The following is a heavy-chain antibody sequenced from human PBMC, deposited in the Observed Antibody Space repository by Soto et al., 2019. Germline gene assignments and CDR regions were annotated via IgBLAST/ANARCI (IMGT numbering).Heavy chain of an antibody. D-gene: IGHD3-22*01. CDR2: ISGSGDRT. Sequence: EVQLLESGGGLVQPGGSLRLSCAASGITISHYPMSWVRQAPGKGLDWVSGISGSGDRTYYGDSAKGRFTISKDISKNSLSLQLDSLGVEDTAVYFCVKDDGGYPSTAPHWGQGTLVTVSS. CDR3: VKDDGGYPSTAPH. J-gene: IGHJ4*02. CDR1: GITISHYP. V-gene: IGHV3-23*01.